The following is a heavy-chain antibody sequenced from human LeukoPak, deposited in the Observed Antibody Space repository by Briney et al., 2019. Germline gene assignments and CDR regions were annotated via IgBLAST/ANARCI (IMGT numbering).Heavy chain of an antibody. CDR3: ARPKYSSSLAFDF. CDR1: GNTFTTSL. J-gene: IGHJ4*02. D-gene: IGHD6-6*01. V-gene: IGHV5-51*01. CDR2: IYPGDSDT. Sequence: GASLKISCRDSGNTFTTSLIVWVRQMPGKGLEWMGIIYPGDSDTKYSPSFQGQVTISADKSISTAYLHWNSLKASDTATYYCARPKYSSSLAFDFWGQGTPVTVSS.